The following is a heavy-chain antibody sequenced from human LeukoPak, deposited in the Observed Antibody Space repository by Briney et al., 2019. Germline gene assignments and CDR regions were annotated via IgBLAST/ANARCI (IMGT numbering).Heavy chain of an antibody. Sequence: QPGGSLRLSCAVSGFTFSSFGVHWVRQAPGKGLEWVALISSDANNKYYADSMKGRFSISRDNSKNTLYLQMNSLRVEDTAVYYCARVSESEWSFDLWGRGTLVTVSS. J-gene: IGHJ2*01. V-gene: IGHV3-30*03. D-gene: IGHD1-14*01. CDR3: ARVSESEWSFDL. CDR1: GFTFSSFG. CDR2: ISSDANNK.